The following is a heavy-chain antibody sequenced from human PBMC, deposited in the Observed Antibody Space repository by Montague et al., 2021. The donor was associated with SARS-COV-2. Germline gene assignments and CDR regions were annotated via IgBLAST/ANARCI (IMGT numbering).Heavy chain of an antibody. CDR1: GFTLNEFW. V-gene: IGHV3-74*01. Sequence: SLRLSCAASGFTLNEFWMHWIRQAPGKGLAWVSRIDPTGAMINYADSMRGRFIISRDNAKNTVYLQMDSLGADDTAVYYCGRHSFGPRDLWGQGTLVTVSS. CDR2: IDPTGAMI. CDR3: GRHSFGPRDL. D-gene: IGHD3-10*01. J-gene: IGHJ5*02.